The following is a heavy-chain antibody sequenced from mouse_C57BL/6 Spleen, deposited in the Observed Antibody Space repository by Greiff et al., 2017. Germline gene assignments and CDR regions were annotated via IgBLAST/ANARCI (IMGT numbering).Heavy chain of an antibody. V-gene: IGHV5-4*03. CDR1: GFTFSSYA. CDR2: ISDGGSYT. J-gene: IGHJ3*01. Sequence: EVMLVESGGGLVKPGGSLKLSCAASGFTFSSYAMSWVRQTPEKRLEWVATISDGGSYTYYPDNVKGRFTISRDNAKNNLYLQMSHLKSEDTAMYYCARADSWFAYWGQGTLVTVSA. CDR3: ARADSWFAY.